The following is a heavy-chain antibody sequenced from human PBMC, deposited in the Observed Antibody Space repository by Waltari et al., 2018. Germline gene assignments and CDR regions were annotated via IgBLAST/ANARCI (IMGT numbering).Heavy chain of an antibody. CDR2: IYHSGST. V-gene: IGHV4-38-2*01. CDR3: ARTGAPGEFRWVEIDP. J-gene: IGHJ5*02. CDR1: GYSISSGYY. Sequence: QVQLQESGPGRVKPSETLSLTCADSGYSISSGYYWGWLRQPPGKGLEWIGSIYHSGSTYYNPSLKSRVTISVDTSKNQFSLKLSSVTAADTAVYYCARTGAPGEFRWVEIDPWGQGTLVTVSS. D-gene: IGHD7-27*01.